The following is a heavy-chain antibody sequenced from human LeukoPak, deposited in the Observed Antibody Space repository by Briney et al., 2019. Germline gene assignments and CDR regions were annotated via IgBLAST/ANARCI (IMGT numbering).Heavy chain of an antibody. V-gene: IGHV4-59*08. D-gene: IGHD3-22*01. Sequence: PSETLSLTCTVSGGSISSYYWSWIRQPPGKGLEWIGYTYYSGSTNYNPSLKSRVTISVDTSKNQFSLKLSSVTAADTAVYYCARVWGNDSSGYAIDYWGQGTLVTVSS. J-gene: IGHJ4*02. CDR2: TYYSGST. CDR1: GGSISSYY. CDR3: ARVWGNDSSGYAIDY.